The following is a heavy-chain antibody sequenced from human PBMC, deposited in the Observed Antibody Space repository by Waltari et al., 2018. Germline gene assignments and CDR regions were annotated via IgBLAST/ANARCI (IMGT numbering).Heavy chain of an antibody. CDR1: GYSISSGYS. D-gene: IGHD1-26*01. CDR3: ARHEVGATKRSYAFDI. Sequence: QVQLQESGPGLVKPSETLSLTCAVSGYSISSGYSWGWIRQPPGKGLEWIGSIYHSGSTYYNPSLKSRVTISVDTSKNQFSLKLSSVTAADTAVYYCARHEVGATKRSYAFDIWGQGTMVTVSS. J-gene: IGHJ3*02. V-gene: IGHV4-38-2*01. CDR2: IYHSGST.